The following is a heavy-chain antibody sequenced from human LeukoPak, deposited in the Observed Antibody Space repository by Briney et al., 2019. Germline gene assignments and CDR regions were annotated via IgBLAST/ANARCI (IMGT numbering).Heavy chain of an antibody. J-gene: IGHJ4*02. CDR3: AKGGVRGYSYGYLDY. V-gene: IGHV3-23*01. CDR1: GFTLSGFD. CDR2: VSIGDST. D-gene: IGHD5-18*01. Sequence: PGGSLRLSCAASGFTLSGFDMSWVRQAPGKGLEWVSVVSIGDSTYYAGPVKGRFTISRDKTKNTLYLQMHSLRADDTAVYYCAKGGVRGYSYGYLDYWGQGTLVTVSS.